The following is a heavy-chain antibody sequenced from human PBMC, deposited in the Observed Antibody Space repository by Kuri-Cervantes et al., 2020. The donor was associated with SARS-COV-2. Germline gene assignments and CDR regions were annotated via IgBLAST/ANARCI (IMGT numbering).Heavy chain of an antibody. CDR1: GFTFSDYY. D-gene: IGHD2-15*01. V-gene: IGHV3-11*01. CDR3: ARTGLPGWYYYYGMDV. J-gene: IGHJ6*02. Sequence: GESLKISCAASGFTFSDYYMSWIRQAPGKGLEWVSYISSSGSTIYYADSVKGRFTISRDNAKNSLYLQMNSLRAEDTAVYYRARTGLPGWYYYYGMDVWGQGTTVTVSS. CDR2: ISSSGSTI.